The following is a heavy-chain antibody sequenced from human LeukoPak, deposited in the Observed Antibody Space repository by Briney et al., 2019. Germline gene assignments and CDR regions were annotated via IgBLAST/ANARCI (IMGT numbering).Heavy chain of an antibody. CDR1: GFNFRSYW. Sequence: GGSLRLSCAASGFNFRSYWMTWVRQSPGKGLEWVANIKQDGGEKYYVDSVKGRFTISRDNAKDSLYLEMNSLRVEDTAVYYCARGGQAGTGDYWGQGSLVTVSS. D-gene: IGHD3-10*01. J-gene: IGHJ4*02. CDR2: IKQDGGEK. CDR3: ARGGQAGTGDY. V-gene: IGHV3-7*01.